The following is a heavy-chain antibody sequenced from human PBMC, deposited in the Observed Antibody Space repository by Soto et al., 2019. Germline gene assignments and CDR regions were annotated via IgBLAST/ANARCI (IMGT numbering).Heavy chain of an antibody. CDR2: IYYSGST. D-gene: IGHD2-2*01. CDR3: GFAPSMRAYYYYYYMDV. CDR1: GGSISSSSYY. V-gene: IGHV4-39*01. J-gene: IGHJ6*03. Sequence: PSETLSLTCTVSGGSISSSSYYWGWIRQPPGKGLEWIGSIYYSGSTYYNPSLKSRVTISVGTSKNQFSLKLSSVTAADTAVYYCGFAPSMRAYYYYYYMDVWGKGTTVTVSS.